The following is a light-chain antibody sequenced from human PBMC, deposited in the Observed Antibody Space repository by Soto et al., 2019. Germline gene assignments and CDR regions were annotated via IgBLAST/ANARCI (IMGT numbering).Light chain of an antibody. CDR3: QQYGDSPAT. Sequence: EIVLTQSPATLSLSPGEIATLSCRASQSVSSYLAWYQQKPGQAPRLLIYGAFNRATGIPDRFSGSGSGTDFTLTFSRLEPEDFAVYYCQQYGDSPATFGPGTKVDIK. CDR2: GAF. J-gene: IGKJ3*01. V-gene: IGKV3-20*01. CDR1: QSVSSY.